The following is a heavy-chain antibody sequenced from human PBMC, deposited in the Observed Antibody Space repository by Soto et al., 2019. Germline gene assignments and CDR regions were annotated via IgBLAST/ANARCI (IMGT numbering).Heavy chain of an antibody. J-gene: IGHJ4*02. CDR2: IGVSSDA. CDR1: GFTFSSYA. Sequence: GGSLRLSCAASGFTFSSYAMSWARQAPGKGLEWVSSIGVSSDAYYADSVKGRFTISRDNSRNTLYLQMNSLRAEDTALYYCAKHYFFDSWGQRSLVPVAS. CDR3: AKHYFFDS. V-gene: IGHV3-23*01.